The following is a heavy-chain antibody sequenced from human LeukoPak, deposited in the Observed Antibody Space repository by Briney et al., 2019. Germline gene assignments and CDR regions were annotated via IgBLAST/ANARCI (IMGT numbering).Heavy chain of an antibody. CDR1: GGSISSSNW. CDR2: IYHSGST. J-gene: IGHJ6*02. CDR3: AKFSSIRGADDI. D-gene: IGHD3-10*01. Sequence: PSGTLSLTCAVSGGSISSSNWWSWVRQPPGKGLEWIGEIYHSGSTNYNPSLKSRATISIDTSKSQFSLRLSSVTAADTAVYYCAKFSSIRGADDIWGLGTAVTVS. V-gene: IGHV4-4*02.